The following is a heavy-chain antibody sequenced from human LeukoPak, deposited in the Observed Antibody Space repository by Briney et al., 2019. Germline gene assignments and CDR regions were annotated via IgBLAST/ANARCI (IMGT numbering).Heavy chain of an antibody. J-gene: IGHJ4*02. CDR1: GFTVSSNCIS. CDR3: ARRSLSGSFGY. Sequence: QTLTLSCAVSGFTVSSNCISWDWQAPCQGLELEWVRRTYYKSKWHNDYAVSVKSRISITPDTAKNQFSLQLNSVTPEDTAVYYCARRSLSGSFGYWGQGTLVTVSS. D-gene: IGHD3-3*01. V-gene: IGHV6-1*01. CDR2: TYYKSKWHN.